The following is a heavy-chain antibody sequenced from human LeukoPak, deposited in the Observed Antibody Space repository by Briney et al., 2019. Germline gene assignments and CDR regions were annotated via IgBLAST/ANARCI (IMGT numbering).Heavy chain of an antibody. D-gene: IGHD2-2*01. CDR1: GGTFSSYA. J-gene: IGHJ2*01. CDR2: IIPIFGTA. CDR3: AREVAVVVPAAPVHWYFDL. V-gene: IGHV1-69*13. Sequence: ASVTVSCKASGGTFSSYAISWVRQAPGQGLEWMGGIIPIFGTANYAQKFQGRVTITADESTSTAYMELSSLRSEDTAVYYCAREVAVVVPAAPVHWYFDLWGRGTLVTVSS.